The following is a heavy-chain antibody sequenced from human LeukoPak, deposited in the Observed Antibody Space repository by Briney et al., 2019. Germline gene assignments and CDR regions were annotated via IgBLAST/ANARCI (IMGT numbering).Heavy chain of an antibody. CDR1: GGSISRHY. J-gene: IGHJ3*02. D-gene: IGHD2-21*02. V-gene: IGHV4-59*08. Sequence: SETLSLTCTVSGGSISRHYWSWIRQSPGKGLEWIGYIHHSGSTNYNSSLKSRVTISVDTSKNQFSLKLSSVTAADTAIYYCARHVTAADDAFDIWGLGTKVTVSP. CDR2: IHHSGST. CDR3: ARHVTAADDAFDI.